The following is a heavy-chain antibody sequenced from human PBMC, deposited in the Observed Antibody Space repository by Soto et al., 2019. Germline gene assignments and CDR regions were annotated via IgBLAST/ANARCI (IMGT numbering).Heavy chain of an antibody. D-gene: IGHD3-10*01. V-gene: IGHV4-59*01. CDR1: GGSISSYY. CDR2: IYYSGST. CDR3: ARLWFGELLLGYFDY. J-gene: IGHJ4*02. Sequence: PSETLSLTCTVSGGSISSYYWSWIRQPPGKGLEWIGYIYYSGSTNYNPSLKSRVTISVDTSKNQFSLKLGSVTAADTAVYYCARLWFGELLLGYFDYWGQGTLVTVSS.